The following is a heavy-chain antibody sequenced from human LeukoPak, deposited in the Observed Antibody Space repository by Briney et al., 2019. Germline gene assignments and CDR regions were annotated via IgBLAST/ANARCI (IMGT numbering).Heavy chain of an antibody. CDR2: IWYDGSNK. V-gene: IGHV3-33*06. CDR1: GFTFSSYG. Sequence: SGGSLRLSCAASGFTFSSYGMHWVRQAPGKGLEWVAVIWYDGSNKYYADSVKGRFTISRDNSKNTLYLQMNSLRAEDTAEYYCAKDSNGWYQRGSNYFDYWGQGTLVTVSS. J-gene: IGHJ4*02. CDR3: AKDSNGWYQRGSNYFDY. D-gene: IGHD6-19*01.